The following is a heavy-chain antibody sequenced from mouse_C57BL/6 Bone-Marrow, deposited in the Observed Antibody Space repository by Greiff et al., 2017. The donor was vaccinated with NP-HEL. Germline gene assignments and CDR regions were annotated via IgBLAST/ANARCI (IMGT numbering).Heavy chain of an antibody. J-gene: IGHJ3*01. D-gene: IGHD2-4*01. V-gene: IGHV2-9-1*01. Sequence: VQLQEPGPGLVAPSQSLSITCTVSGFSLTSYAISWVRQPPGQGLEWLGVIWTGGGTNNYSALKSRLSIIKDNSKSQFFLKMNILQTDDTAKYYCASALYYDFFWFAYWGQGTLVTVSA. CDR3: ASALYYDFFWFAY. CDR1: GFSLTSYA. CDR2: IWTGGGT.